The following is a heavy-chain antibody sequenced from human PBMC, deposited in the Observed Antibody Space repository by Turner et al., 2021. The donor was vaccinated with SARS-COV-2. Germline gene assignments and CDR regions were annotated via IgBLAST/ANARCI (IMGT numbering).Heavy chain of an antibody. D-gene: IGHD1-26*01. CDR1: GFTFSSYA. CDR2: ISYDGSNK. V-gene: IGHV3-30-3*01. CDR3: ARANSGSYYYGMDV. J-gene: IGHJ6*02. Sequence: QVQLVESGGGVVQPGRSLRLFCAASGFTFSSYAMHWVRQAPGKGLEWVAVISYDGSNKYYADSVKGRFTISRDNSKNTLYLQMNSLRAEDTALYYCARANSGSYYYGMDVWGQGTTVTVSS.